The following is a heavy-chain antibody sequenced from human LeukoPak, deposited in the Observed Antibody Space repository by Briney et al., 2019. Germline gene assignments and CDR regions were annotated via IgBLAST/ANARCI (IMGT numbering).Heavy chain of an antibody. D-gene: IGHD3-22*01. J-gene: IGHJ4*02. CDR2: MNPNSGNT. CDR3: ASGYYYDSSGYYHLL. CDR1: GYTFTSYD. V-gene: IGHV1-8*01. Sequence: GASVKVSCKASGYTFTSYDINWVRQATGQGLEWMGWMNPNSGNTGYAQKFQGRVTMTRNTSISTAYMELSSLRSEDTAVYYCASGYYYDSSGYYHLLWGQGTLVTVSS.